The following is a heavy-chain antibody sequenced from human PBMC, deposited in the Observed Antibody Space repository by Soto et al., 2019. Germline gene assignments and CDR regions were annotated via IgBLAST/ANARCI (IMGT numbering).Heavy chain of an antibody. CDR3: AKDAPGSALYYDFGS. J-gene: IGHJ4*02. CDR1: GFTFSSDG. V-gene: IGHV3-30*18. Sequence: GESLRLSCAASGFTFSSDGMHWVRQAPGKGLEWVAVISYDGSNKYYADSENARFTIYRDNSKNTLYLQMNSLRAEDTAVYYCAKDAPGSALYYDFGSWGQGTQVTVSS. D-gene: IGHD3-3*01. CDR2: ISYDGSNK.